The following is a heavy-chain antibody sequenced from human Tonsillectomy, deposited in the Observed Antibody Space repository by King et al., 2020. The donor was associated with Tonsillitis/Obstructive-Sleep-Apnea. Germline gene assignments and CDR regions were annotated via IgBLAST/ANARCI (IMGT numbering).Heavy chain of an antibody. V-gene: IGHV4-39*01. CDR2: IYYSGTT. CDR1: GAGGSISSSTYY. Sequence: QLQESGPGLVKPSETLSLTCTVSGAGGSISSSTYYWGWIRQPPEKGLEWIGRIYYSGTTYYKPSLKSRVTISVDTSKNQFSLKLSSVTAADTAVYYCASSGVATAAYSYFDLWGRGTLVTVSS. CDR3: ASSGVATAAYSYFDL. J-gene: IGHJ2*01. D-gene: IGHD6-13*01.